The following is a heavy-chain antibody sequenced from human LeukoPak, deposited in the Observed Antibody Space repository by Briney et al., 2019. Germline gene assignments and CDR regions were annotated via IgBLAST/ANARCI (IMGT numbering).Heavy chain of an antibody. D-gene: IGHD3-10*01. V-gene: IGHV3-21*04. CDR1: AFSFSNYN. CDR2: ITSSGSYI. CDR3: ANAKGGGSETDY. Sequence: GGSLRLSCAASAFSFSNYNMNWVRQAPGKGLEWVSSITSSGSYIYYADSVKGRFTISRDNSKNTLYLQMNSLRAEDTAVYYCANAKGGGSETDYWGQGTLVTVSS. J-gene: IGHJ4*02.